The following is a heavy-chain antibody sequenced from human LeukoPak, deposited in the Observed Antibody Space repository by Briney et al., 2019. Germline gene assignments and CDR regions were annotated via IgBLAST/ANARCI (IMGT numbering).Heavy chain of an antibody. D-gene: IGHD4-17*01. Sequence: SVKVSCTASGGTFSSYAISWVRQAPGQGLEWMGGIIPIFGTANYAQKFQGRVTITADESTSTAYMELSSLRSEDTAVYYFASTRPTTVTTLEFDYWGQGTLVTVSS. J-gene: IGHJ4*02. CDR1: GGTFSSYA. V-gene: IGHV1-69*13. CDR2: IIPIFGTA. CDR3: ASTRPTTVTTLEFDY.